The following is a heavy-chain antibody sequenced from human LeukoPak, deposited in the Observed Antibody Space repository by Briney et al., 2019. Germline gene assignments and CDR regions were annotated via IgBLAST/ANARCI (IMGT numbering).Heavy chain of an antibody. CDR2: IYHSGNT. Sequence: SETLSLTCNVSGASMSSNYWSWIRQPPGKGLEWIGYIYHSGNTNYSPSLESRVTMSVDESKNQFSLRVHFVSAADTAVYYCASTRRAAVAGGFDSWGQGTLVTVLS. V-gene: IGHV4-4*09. CDR3: ASTRRAAVAGGFDS. J-gene: IGHJ4*02. CDR1: GASMSSNY. D-gene: IGHD6-19*01.